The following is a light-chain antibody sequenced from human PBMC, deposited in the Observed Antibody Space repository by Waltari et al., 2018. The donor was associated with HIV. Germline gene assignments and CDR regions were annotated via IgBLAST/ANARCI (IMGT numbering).Light chain of an antibody. CDR3: QQYSNWPRT. Sequence: DIMMTQSPATSSVSPGERATLSCRASQSISSNVAWYQQRRGQAPRLLIYGASTRASGIPARFSGSGSGPEFSLTISSLQSEDFAIYYCQQYSNWPRTFGRGTKVEI. CDR1: QSISSN. V-gene: IGKV3-15*01. CDR2: GAS. J-gene: IGKJ1*01.